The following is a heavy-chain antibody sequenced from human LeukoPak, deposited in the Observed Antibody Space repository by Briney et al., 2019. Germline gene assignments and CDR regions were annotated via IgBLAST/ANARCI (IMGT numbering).Heavy chain of an antibody. V-gene: IGHV3-48*04. J-gene: IGHJ4*02. CDR1: GFTFSDYS. Sequence: GGSLRLSCAASGFTFSDYSMNWVRQAPGKGLEWVSYISFSVNTKYYGDSVKGRFTISRDNAKNSLYQHMDSLRAEDTAVYYCARGAYSSGWAYFDHWGQGTLVTVSS. CDR2: ISFSVNTK. CDR3: ARGAYSSGWAYFDH. D-gene: IGHD6-19*01.